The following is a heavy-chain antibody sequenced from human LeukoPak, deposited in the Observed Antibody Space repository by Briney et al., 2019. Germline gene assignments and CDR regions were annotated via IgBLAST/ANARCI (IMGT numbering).Heavy chain of an antibody. V-gene: IGHV1-18*01. J-gene: IGHJ5*02. D-gene: IGHD3-22*01. Sequence: ASVSVSCKASGYTFTSYGISWVRQAPGQGLEWMGWISAYNGNTNYAQKLQGRVTMTTDTSTSTAYMELRSLRSDDTAVYYCARALVVITTPGYNWFDPWGQGTLVTVSS. CDR1: GYTFTSYG. CDR3: ARALVVITTPGYNWFDP. CDR2: ISAYNGNT.